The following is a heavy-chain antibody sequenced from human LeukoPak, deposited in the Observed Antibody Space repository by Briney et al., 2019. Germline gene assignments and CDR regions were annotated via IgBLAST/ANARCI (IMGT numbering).Heavy chain of an antibody. Sequence: ASVKVSCKASGGTFSSYAISWVRQAAGQGLEWMGGIIPIFGTANYAQKFQGRVTITAEESTSTAYMELSSLRSEDTAVYYCARDDCVGNSGLFDDWGQGTLVTVSS. CDR3: ARDDCVGNSGLFDD. J-gene: IGHJ4*02. CDR2: IIPIFGTA. V-gene: IGHV1-69*01. D-gene: IGHD4-23*01. CDR1: GGTFSSYA.